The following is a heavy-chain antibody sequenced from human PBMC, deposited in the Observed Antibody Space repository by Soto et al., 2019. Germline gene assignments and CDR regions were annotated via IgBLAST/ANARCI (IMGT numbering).Heavy chain of an antibody. J-gene: IGHJ5*02. Sequence: EVQLLESGGGLVQPGGSLRLSCAASGFTFSSYAMSWVRQAPGKGLEWVSAISGSGDRTYYADSVKGRFTISRDNSKNTLYLQMNSLRAEDMAVYYCGKDRGSGISSWYNGCFDPWGQGTLVTVSS. D-gene: IGHD6-13*01. V-gene: IGHV3-23*01. CDR3: GKDRGSGISSWYNGCFDP. CDR2: ISGSGDRT. CDR1: GFTFSSYA.